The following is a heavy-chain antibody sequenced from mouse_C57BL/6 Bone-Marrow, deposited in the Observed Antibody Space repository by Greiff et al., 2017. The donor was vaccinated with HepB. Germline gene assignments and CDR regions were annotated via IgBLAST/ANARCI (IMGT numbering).Heavy chain of an antibody. Sequence: EVQLQESGGGLVQPKGSLKLSCAASGFSFNTYAMNWVRQAPGKGLEWVARIRSKSNNYATYYADSVKDRFTISRDDSESMLYLQMNNLKTEDTAMYYCVSQRYSSGKYYAMDYWGQGTSVTVSS. V-gene: IGHV10-1*01. CDR3: VSQRYSSGKYYAMDY. CDR2: IRSKSNNYAT. J-gene: IGHJ4*01. D-gene: IGHD3-2*02. CDR1: GFSFNTYA.